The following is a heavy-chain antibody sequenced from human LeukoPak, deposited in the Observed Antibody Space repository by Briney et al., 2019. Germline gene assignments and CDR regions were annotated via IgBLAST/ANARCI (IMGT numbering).Heavy chain of an antibody. CDR1: GYTFTSYG. J-gene: IGHJ4*02. CDR2: ISAYNGNT. CDR3: ARGVDPKTIDDYGDYALNY. V-gene: IGHV1-18*01. D-gene: IGHD4-17*01. Sequence: VASVKVSCKASGYTFTSYGISWVRQAPGQGLEWMGWISAYNGNTNYAQKLQGRVTMTTDTSTSTAYMELRSLRSDDTAVYYCARGVDPKTIDDYGDYALNYWGQGTLVTVSS.